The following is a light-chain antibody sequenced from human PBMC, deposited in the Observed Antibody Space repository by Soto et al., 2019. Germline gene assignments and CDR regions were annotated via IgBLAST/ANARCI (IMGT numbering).Light chain of an antibody. Sequence: QSALTQPASVSGSPGQSITISCTGTSSDVGGYDYVSWYQHLPGKAPRLIIYDVSHRPSGVSNRFSGSKSANTASLTISGLQAEDEADYYCSSYTSSTTPYVFGTGTKLTVL. CDR2: DVS. CDR1: SSDVGGYDY. V-gene: IGLV2-14*03. CDR3: SSYTSSTTPYV. J-gene: IGLJ1*01.